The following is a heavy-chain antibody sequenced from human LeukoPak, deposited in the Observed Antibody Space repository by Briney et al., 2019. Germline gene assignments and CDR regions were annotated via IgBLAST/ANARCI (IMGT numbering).Heavy chain of an antibody. CDR3: ARDKWSGVVDY. CDR1: GGSFSGYY. Sequence: SETLSLTCAVYGGSFSGYYWSWIRQPPGKGLEWIGEINHGGSTNYNPSLKSRVTISVDTSKNQFSLKLSSVTAADTAVYYCARDKWSGVVDYWGQGTLVTVSS. D-gene: IGHD3-3*01. V-gene: IGHV4-34*01. J-gene: IGHJ4*02. CDR2: INHGGST.